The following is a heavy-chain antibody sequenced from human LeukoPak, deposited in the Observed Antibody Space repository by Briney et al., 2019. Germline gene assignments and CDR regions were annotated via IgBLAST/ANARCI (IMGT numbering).Heavy chain of an antibody. CDR3: AVDILTVSDY. D-gene: IGHD3-9*01. V-gene: IGHV4-31*03. J-gene: IGHJ4*02. CDR1: GGSISSGGYY. Sequence: SETLSLTCTVSGGSISSGGYYWSWIRQHPGKGLEWIGYIYYSGSTYYNPSLKSRVTISVDTSKNQFSLKPSSVTAADTAVYYCAVDILTVSDYWGQGTLVTVSS. CDR2: IYYSGST.